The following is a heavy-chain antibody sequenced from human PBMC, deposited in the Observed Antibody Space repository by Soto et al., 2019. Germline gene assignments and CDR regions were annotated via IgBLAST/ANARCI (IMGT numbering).Heavy chain of an antibody. CDR3: ARDRALDHYGSGTRMDV. CDR1: GYTFTSYG. Sequence: ASVKVSCKASGYTFTSYGISWVRQAPGQGLEWMGWISAYNGNTNYAQKLQGRVTMTTDTSTSTAYMELRSLRSDDTAVYYCARDRALDHYGSGTRMDVWGQGTTVTVSS. V-gene: IGHV1-18*01. D-gene: IGHD3-10*01. CDR2: ISAYNGNT. J-gene: IGHJ6*02.